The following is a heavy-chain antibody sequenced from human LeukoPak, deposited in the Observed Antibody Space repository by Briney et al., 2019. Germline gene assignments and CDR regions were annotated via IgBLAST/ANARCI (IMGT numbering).Heavy chain of an antibody. J-gene: IGHJ4*02. CDR3: ARDGSLPDY. Sequence: GGSMRLSCAASGFTFSNYWMHWVRQTPGKGLVWVSRIVSDGSSTSYADSVKGRFTISRDNAKNTLYLQMNSLRAEDTAVYYCARDGSLPDYWGQGTLVTVSS. CDR2: IVSDGSST. V-gene: IGHV3-74*01. CDR1: GFTFSNYW.